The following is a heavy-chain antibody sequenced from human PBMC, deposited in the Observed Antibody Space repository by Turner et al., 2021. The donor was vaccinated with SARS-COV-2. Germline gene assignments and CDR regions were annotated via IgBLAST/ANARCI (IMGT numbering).Heavy chain of an antibody. D-gene: IGHD2-8*02. Sequence: QVQLVQSGAEVEKPGASVKVSCKASGYTFSSFYMHWVRQAPGQGLELMGIINPSGGSTSYEQKFQGSVNMTRDTSTSTVYMELSSLRSEDTAVYYCASSLPAPGGVPGRLDYWGQGTLVTVSS. CDR2: INPSGGST. V-gene: IGHV1-46*01. CDR1: GYTFSSFY. CDR3: ASSLPAPGGVPGRLDY. J-gene: IGHJ4*02.